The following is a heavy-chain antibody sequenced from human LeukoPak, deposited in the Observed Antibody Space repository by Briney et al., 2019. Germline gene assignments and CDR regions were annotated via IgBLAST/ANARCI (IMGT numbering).Heavy chain of an antibody. CDR2: ISPSGGST. Sequence: GASVKVSCKAFGYTFTSNYMHWVRQAPGQGPEWMGVISPSGGSTTYAQKLQGRVTMTTDTSTSTAYMELRSLRSDDTAVYYCARIRPRSPDAFDIWGQGTMVTVSS. J-gene: IGHJ3*02. V-gene: IGHV1-46*01. D-gene: IGHD1-26*01. CDR1: GYTFTSNY. CDR3: ARIRPRSPDAFDI.